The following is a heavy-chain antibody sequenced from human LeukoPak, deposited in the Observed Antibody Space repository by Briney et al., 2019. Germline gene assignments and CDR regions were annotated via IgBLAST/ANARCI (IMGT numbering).Heavy chain of an antibody. CDR1: GGTFSSYA. CDR3: ARGSFSVLRFLEWLTD. Sequence: GAPVKVSCKASGGTFSSYAISWVRQAPGQGLEWMGGIIPIFGTANYAQKFQGRVTITTDESTSTAYMELSSLRSEDTAVYYCARGSFSVLRFLEWLTDWGQGTLVTVSS. CDR2: IIPIFGTA. J-gene: IGHJ4*02. V-gene: IGHV1-69*05. D-gene: IGHD3-3*01.